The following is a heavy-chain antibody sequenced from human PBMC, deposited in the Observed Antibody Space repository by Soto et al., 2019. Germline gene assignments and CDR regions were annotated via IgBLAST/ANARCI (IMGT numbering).Heavy chain of an antibody. CDR2: IYYSGST. CDR3: ARLYSYGPFFDY. CDR1: GGSISSSSYY. J-gene: IGHJ4*02. D-gene: IGHD5-18*01. Sequence: NPSETLSLTCTVSGGSISSSSYYWGWIRQPPGKGLEWIGSIYYSGSTYYNPSLKSRVTISVDTSKNQFSLKLSSVTAADTAVYYCARLYSYGPFFDYWGQGTLVTVSS. V-gene: IGHV4-39*01.